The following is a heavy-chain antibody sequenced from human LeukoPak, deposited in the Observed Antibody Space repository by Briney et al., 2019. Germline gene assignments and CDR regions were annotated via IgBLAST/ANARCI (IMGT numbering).Heavy chain of an antibody. CDR2: IYSGGST. Sequence: PGGSLRLSCAASGFIVSSNYMSWVRQAPGKGLEWVSVIYSGGSTYYADSVKGRFIISRDNSKNTLYLRMTSLRAGDAAVYYCARGVSHDTSTYLDSFDIWGQGTMVTVSS. D-gene: IGHD5-24*01. CDR3: ARGVSHDTSTYLDSFDI. J-gene: IGHJ3*02. V-gene: IGHV3-53*01. CDR1: GFIVSSNY.